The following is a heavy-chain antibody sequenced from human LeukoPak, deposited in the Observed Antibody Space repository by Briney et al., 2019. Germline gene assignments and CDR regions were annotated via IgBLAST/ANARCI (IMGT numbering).Heavy chain of an antibody. J-gene: IGHJ4*02. Sequence: GGSLRLSCAASGFTFSSYAMSWVRQAPGKGLEWVSAISGSGGSTYYADSVKGRFTISRDNSKNTLHLQMNSLRAEDTAVYYCAKDRPMGIAAAGLFDYWGQGTLVTVSS. CDR3: AKDRPMGIAAAGLFDY. CDR2: ISGSGGST. CDR1: GFTFSSYA. D-gene: IGHD6-13*01. V-gene: IGHV3-23*01.